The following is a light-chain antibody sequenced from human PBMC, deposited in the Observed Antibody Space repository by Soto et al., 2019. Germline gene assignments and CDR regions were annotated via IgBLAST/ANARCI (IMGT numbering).Light chain of an antibody. V-gene: IGKV3-15*01. CDR2: GAS. CDR1: QSISDT. J-gene: IGKJ1*01. CDR3: QQYDNWPWT. Sequence: EIVMTQSPATLSVSPGGRATLSCRASQSISDTLAWYQQKPGQAPRLLIYGASRRATGFPARFSGSGSGTGFTLTISSLQSEDFAVYYCQQYDNWPWTFGQGTKVE.